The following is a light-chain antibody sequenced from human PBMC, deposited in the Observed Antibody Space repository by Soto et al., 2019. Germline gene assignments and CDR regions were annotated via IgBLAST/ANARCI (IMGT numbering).Light chain of an antibody. J-gene: IGKJ1*01. V-gene: IGKV4-1*01. CDR1: QSILYSPNNKNY. Sequence: DIVMTQSPDSLAVSLGERATINCKSSQSILYSPNNKNYLAWYQQKPGQPPKLLIYWASTRESRVPDRFSGSGSGTDFTLTISSLQAEDVAVYYCQHYLNTPQNFGQGTKVEIK. CDR2: WAS. CDR3: QHYLNTPQN.